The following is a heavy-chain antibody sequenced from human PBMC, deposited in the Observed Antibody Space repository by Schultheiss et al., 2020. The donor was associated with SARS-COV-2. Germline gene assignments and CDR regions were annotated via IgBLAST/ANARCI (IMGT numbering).Heavy chain of an antibody. V-gene: IGHV3-48*01. CDR1: GFTFSSYW. CDR3: AKADTAMAQGKLPNWFDP. D-gene: IGHD5-18*01. J-gene: IGHJ5*02. CDR2: ISSSSSTI. Sequence: GGSLRLSCAASGFTFSSYWMSWVRQAPGKGLEWVSYISSSSSTIYYADSVKGRFTISRDNDENSLYLQMDSLRAEDTAVYYCAKADTAMAQGKLPNWFDPWGQGTLVTVSS.